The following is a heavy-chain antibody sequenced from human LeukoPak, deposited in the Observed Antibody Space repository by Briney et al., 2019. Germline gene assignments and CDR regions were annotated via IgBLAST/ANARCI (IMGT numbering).Heavy chain of an antibody. D-gene: IGHD3-3*01. V-gene: IGHV1-2*02. CDR1: GYTFTGYY. CDR3: ARAVGVMIVGVVRSGGDY. J-gene: IGHJ4*02. CDR2: INPISGGT. Sequence: ASVKLSCKASGYTFTGYYMHWVRQAPGQGLEWMGWINPISGGTNYAQKFQGRVTMTRDTSISTAQMELSRLRADDAAVYYCARAVGVMIVGVVRSGGDYWGQGNLVTVSS.